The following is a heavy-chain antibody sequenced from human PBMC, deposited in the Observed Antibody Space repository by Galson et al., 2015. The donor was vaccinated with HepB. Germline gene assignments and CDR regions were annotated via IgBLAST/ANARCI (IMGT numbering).Heavy chain of an antibody. D-gene: IGHD4-17*01. V-gene: IGHV1-8*01. CDR1: GYRFTSYG. CDR2: TGTYTGIT. J-gene: IGHJ5*02. Sequence: SVKVSCKASGYRFTSYGITWVRQAPGQGLEWLASTGTYTGITDYAQKFQGRVTMTRDTSISTAYMELSSLTSEDSAIYYCVRLRNGDYGYNWFDPWGQGTLVTVSS. CDR3: VRLRNGDYGYNWFDP.